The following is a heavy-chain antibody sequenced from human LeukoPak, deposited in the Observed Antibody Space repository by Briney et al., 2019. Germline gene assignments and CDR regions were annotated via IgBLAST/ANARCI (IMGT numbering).Heavy chain of an antibody. CDR2: INPSGGST. Sequence: ASVKVSCKASGYTFTSYYMHWVRQAPGQGLEWTGIINPSGGSTSYAQKFQGRVTMTRDTSTSTVYMELSSLRSEDTAVYYCARSGGSYDFTSYYYYMDVWGKGTTVTISS. CDR1: GYTFTSYY. V-gene: IGHV1-46*01. CDR3: ARSGGSYDFTSYYYYMDV. J-gene: IGHJ6*03. D-gene: IGHD2-15*01.